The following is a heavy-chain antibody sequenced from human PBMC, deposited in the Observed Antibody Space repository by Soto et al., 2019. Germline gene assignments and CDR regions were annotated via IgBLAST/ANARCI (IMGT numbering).Heavy chain of an antibody. Sequence: SETLSLTCTVSGCSISSGSYWAWIRQPPGEGPEWIASIYHGGTTFYNPSLKSRITISVDTSNNQFSLKLTSVTAADTAVYYCARVRVMFVDGSTFDYWGHGTLVTVSS. J-gene: IGHJ4*01. CDR3: ARVRVMFVDGSTFDY. V-gene: IGHV4-38-2*02. D-gene: IGHD6-19*01. CDR1: GCSISSGSY. CDR2: IYHGGTT.